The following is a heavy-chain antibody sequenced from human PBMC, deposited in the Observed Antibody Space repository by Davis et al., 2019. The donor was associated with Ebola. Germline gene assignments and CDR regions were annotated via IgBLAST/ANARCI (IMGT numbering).Heavy chain of an antibody. D-gene: IGHD1-26*01. J-gene: IGHJ4*02. V-gene: IGHV3-21*01. CDR3: ARDMRLVGAVDY. Sequence: GSLRLSCAASGFTFSSYSMNWVRQAPGQGLEWVSPISSSRSFIYYADSVKGRFTISRDNAKNSLYLQMNSLRAEDTAVYYCARDMRLVGAVDYWGQGTLVTVSS. CDR1: GFTFSSYS. CDR2: ISSSRSFI.